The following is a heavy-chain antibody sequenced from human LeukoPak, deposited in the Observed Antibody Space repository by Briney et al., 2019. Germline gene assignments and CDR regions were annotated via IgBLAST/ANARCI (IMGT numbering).Heavy chain of an antibody. J-gene: IGHJ4*02. CDR3: AKVNWVRYGDYDDQ. CDR1: GLSLSSHD. Sequence: GGSLRLSCAASGLSLSSHDVNWVRQAPGKGLEWVSGICEKGRTYYADSVQGRFTISRDSSKSTLFLHMNSLIVEDTAVYYCAKVNWVRYGDYDDQWGQGTLVTVSS. V-gene: IGHV3-23*01. CDR2: ICEKGRT. D-gene: IGHD4-17*01.